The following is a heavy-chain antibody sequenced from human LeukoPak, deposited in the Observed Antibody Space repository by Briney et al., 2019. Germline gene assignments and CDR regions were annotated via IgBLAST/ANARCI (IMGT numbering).Heavy chain of an antibody. CDR2: IYTSGST. CDR1: GGSISSGSYY. V-gene: IGHV4-61*02. Sequence: PSQTLSLTCTVSGGSISSGSYYWSWIRQPAGKGLEWIGRIYTSGSTNYNPSLKSRVTISVDTSKNQFSLKLSSVTAADTAVYYCARGFWGSIAALRDFYFYMDVWGKGTTVTVSS. D-gene: IGHD6-6*01. J-gene: IGHJ6*03. CDR3: ARGFWGSIAALRDFYFYMDV.